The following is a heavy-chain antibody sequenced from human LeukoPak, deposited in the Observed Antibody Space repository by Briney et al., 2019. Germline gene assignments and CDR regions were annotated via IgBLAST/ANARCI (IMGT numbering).Heavy chain of an antibody. CDR1: GFTFSSYA. CDR3: AKGIGNWANMDV. J-gene: IGHJ6*03. Sequence: GGSLRLSCAASGFTFSSYAMHWVRQAPGEGLEWVSFEPYDGSNKYYADSVKGRFTISRDNSKNTLYLQMNSLRPEDTGLYYCAKGIGNWANMDVWGKGTTVTISS. V-gene: IGHV3-30*02. CDR2: EPYDGSNK. D-gene: IGHD7-27*01.